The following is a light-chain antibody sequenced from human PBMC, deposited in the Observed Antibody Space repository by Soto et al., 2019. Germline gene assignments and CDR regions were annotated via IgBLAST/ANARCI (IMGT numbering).Light chain of an antibody. CDR2: DAS. V-gene: IGKV1-5*01. J-gene: IGKJ1*01. CDR1: QSISSW. CDR3: QQYNSYMWT. Sequence: EILLTQAPATLSESVGDRATITCRASQSISSWLAWYQQKPGKAPKLLIYDASSLESGVPSRFSGGGSGTEFTLTISSLQPDDFATYYCQQYNSYMWTFGQGTKVDIK.